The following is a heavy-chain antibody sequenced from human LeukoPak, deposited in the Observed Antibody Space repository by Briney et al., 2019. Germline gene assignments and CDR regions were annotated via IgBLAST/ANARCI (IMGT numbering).Heavy chain of an antibody. CDR2: INFSGST. D-gene: IGHD2-2*01. V-gene: IGHV4-59*08. J-gene: IGHJ3*02. Sequence: PSETLSLTCTISSGSIGSFYWSWIRQPPGKGLEWIGYINFSGSTKSNSALESRVTISMDTSKNQFSLKLNSVTAADTAVYYCARHGGVVVPTAPSAFDIWGQGTMVTVSS. CDR3: ARHGGVVVPTAPSAFDI. CDR1: SGSIGSFY.